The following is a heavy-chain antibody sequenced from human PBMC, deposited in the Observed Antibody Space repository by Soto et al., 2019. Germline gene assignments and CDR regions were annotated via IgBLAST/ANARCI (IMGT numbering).Heavy chain of an antibody. D-gene: IGHD2-8*02. V-gene: IGHV3-30*04. CDR3: ASLPVALSDVPYIDPLDGRAELADVYV. Sequence: QMQLVESGGGVVQPGVSLRLSCAASGFNFNYYPMHWVRQPPGKGLEWVAVISFDGRNKFYAASVKGRFTISKDNSKNTVYLQLISVRPEQAAVDYWASLPVALSDVPYIDPLDGRAELADVYVLGHGTTGPLSS. J-gene: IGHJ6*01. CDR1: GFNFNYYP. CDR2: ISFDGRNK.